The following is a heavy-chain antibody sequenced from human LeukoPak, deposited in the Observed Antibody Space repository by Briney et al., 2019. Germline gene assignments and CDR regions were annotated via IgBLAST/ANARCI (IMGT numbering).Heavy chain of an antibody. CDR3: ARQRGYCSGGSCRGWFDP. CDR1: GFTFSSYA. CDR2: ISYDGSNK. D-gene: IGHD2-15*01. J-gene: IGHJ5*02. Sequence: PGGSLRLSCAASGFTFSSYAMHWVRQAPGKGLEWVAVISYDGSNKYYADSVKGRFTISRDNSKNTLYLQMNSLRVEDTAVYYCARQRGYCSGGSCRGWFDPWGQGTLVTVSS. V-gene: IGHV3-30*04.